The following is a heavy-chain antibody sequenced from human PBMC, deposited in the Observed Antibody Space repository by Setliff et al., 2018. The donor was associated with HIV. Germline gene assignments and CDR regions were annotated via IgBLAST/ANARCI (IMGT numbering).Heavy chain of an antibody. J-gene: IGHJ6*03. CDR2: ISGGGAAK. CDR1: GFSFVSYA. Sequence: PGGSLRLSCAASGFSFVSYALSWVRQAPGEGLEWVSAISGGGAAKYYADSVKGRFTISRDRSRNTLYLQMDSLRAEDTAVYYCARAGIWTGSEHFYYMDVWGKGTTVTVSS. V-gene: IGHV3-23*01. D-gene: IGHD3-9*01. CDR3: ARAGIWTGSEHFYYMDV.